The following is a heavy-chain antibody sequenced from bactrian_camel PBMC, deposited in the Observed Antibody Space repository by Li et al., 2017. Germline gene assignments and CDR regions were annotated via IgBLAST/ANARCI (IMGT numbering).Heavy chain of an antibody. D-gene: IGHD2*01. Sequence: VQLVESGGGSVQAGGSLRLSCAASGFTFRGSDVGWYRQGPGSECGIIARLSSDGSTYSVDSVKGRCTISRDNAKNTVDLQLNSLKTKDMAMYYCTNDDIVFGLSGWGQGTQVTVS. CDR1: GFTFRGSD. J-gene: IGHJ4*01. CDR2: LSSDGST. CDR3: TNDDIVFGLSG. V-gene: IGHV3S55*01.